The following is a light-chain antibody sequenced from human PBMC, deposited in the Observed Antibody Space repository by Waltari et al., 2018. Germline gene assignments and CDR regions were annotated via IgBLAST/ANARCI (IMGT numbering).Light chain of an antibody. Sequence: IVMTQSPDSLAVSLGERATINCKSSQGILDGSNNRNSLAWYQQKPGQSPNLLIYWASTRESGVPDRFSGSGSGTDFSLTISSLQAEDVAVYYCQQYYRVPLTFGGGTKIEIK. V-gene: IGKV4-1*01. CDR2: WAS. CDR3: QQYYRVPLT. J-gene: IGKJ4*01. CDR1: QGILDGSNNRNS.